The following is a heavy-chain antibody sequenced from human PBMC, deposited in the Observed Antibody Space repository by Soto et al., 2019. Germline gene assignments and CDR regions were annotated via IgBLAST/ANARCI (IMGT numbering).Heavy chain of an antibody. Sequence: EVRLLESGGGLVQPGGSLRLSCVASGFDFSTYAMSWVRQAPGKGLEWASVIGEGGVSRVYADAVKGRFTISRDNSKNTLYLQMTSLRVDDTAMYYCARDSVTRVSSDIPGMDVWGQGTTVSVSS. CDR1: GFDFSTYA. D-gene: IGHD3-10*01. CDR3: ARDSVTRVSSDIPGMDV. J-gene: IGHJ6*02. CDR2: IGEGGVSR. V-gene: IGHV3-23*01.